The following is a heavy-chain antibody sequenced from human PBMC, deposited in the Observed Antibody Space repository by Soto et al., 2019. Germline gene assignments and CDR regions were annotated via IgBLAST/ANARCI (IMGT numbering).Heavy chain of an antibody. CDR2: INPSDSYN. D-gene: IGHD3-9*01. CDR3: ARRIYYDLLTGYPHDYFDS. V-gene: IGHV5-10-1*01. J-gene: IGHJ4*02. CDR1: GYSFTNYW. Sequence: PGESLKISCKGSGYSFTNYWIIWVRQMPGKGLEWMGRINPSDSYNNYSPSLQGHVTISADKSLSTAYLQWGSLRASDTAIYYCARRIYYDLLTGYPHDYFDSWGQGTQVTVSS.